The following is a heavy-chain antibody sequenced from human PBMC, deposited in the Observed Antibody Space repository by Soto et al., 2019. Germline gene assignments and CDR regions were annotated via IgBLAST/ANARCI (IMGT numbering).Heavy chain of an antibody. D-gene: IGHD6-19*01. CDR2: ISGSGGST. V-gene: IGHV3-23*01. J-gene: IGHJ4*02. CDR1: GFTFSSYA. CDR3: ARRSSGWYFDY. Sequence: EVQLLESGGGLVQPGGSLRLSCAASGFTFSSYAMSWVRQAPGKGLEWVSAISGSGGSTYYADSVKGRFTISRDNSKNTLSRQRNSLTAEDTGVYYCARRSSGWYFDYGGQGTVVTVSS.